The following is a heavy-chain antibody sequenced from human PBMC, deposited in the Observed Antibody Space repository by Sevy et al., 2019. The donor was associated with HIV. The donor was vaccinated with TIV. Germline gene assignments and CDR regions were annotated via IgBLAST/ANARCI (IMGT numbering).Heavy chain of an antibody. CDR1: GFTFSSYE. Sequence: GGSLRLSCAASGFTFSSYEMNWVRQAPGKGLEWVSYISNSGSTIYYSDSVKGRFTISRDSAKNSLYLQMNSLRVEDTAVYYCAGALPPSATTVAHFDYWGRGTLVTVSS. CDR3: AGALPPSATTVAHFDY. J-gene: IGHJ4*02. CDR2: ISNSGSTI. D-gene: IGHD4-17*01. V-gene: IGHV3-48*03.